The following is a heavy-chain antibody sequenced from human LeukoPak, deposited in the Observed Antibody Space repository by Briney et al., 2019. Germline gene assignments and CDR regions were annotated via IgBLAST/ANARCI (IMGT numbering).Heavy chain of an antibody. Sequence: SETLSLTCTVSGGSLSRYYWSWIRQPPGKGLEGIGYIYYSGSTNYNPSLKSRVTISVDTSKNQFSLKLSSVTAADTAVYYCAGEMGRYCSSTSCSWGLRFDPWGQGTLVTVSS. CDR3: AGEMGRYCSSTSCSWGLRFDP. CDR2: IYYSGST. V-gene: IGHV4-59*01. J-gene: IGHJ5*02. CDR1: GGSLSRYY. D-gene: IGHD2-2*01.